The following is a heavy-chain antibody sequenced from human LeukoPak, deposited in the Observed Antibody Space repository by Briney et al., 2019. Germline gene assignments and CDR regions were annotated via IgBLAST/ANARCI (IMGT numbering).Heavy chain of an antibody. CDR1: GGSFSGYY. CDR2: INHSGST. CDR3: ARGQSWYRSSSCRFDP. D-gene: IGHD6-13*01. J-gene: IGHJ5*02. V-gene: IGHV4-34*01. Sequence: PSETLSLTCAVYGGSFSGYYWSWIRQPPGKGLEWIGEINHSGSTNYNPSLKSRVTISVDTSKNQFSLKLSSVTAADTAVYYCARGQSWYRSSSCRFDPWGQGTLVTVSS.